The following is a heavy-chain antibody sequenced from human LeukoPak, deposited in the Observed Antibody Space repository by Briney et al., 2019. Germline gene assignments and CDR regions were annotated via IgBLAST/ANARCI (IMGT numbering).Heavy chain of an antibody. Sequence: SETLSLTCSVSGGSISLSYYYWGWIRQPPGKGLEWIGYIYYSGSTNYNPSLKSRVTISVDTSKNQFSLKLSSVTAADTAVYYCARDRGYYGGAAFDIWGQGTMVTVSS. CDR3: ARDRGYYGGAAFDI. CDR1: GGSISLSYYY. J-gene: IGHJ3*02. V-gene: IGHV4-61*01. D-gene: IGHD4-23*01. CDR2: IYYSGST.